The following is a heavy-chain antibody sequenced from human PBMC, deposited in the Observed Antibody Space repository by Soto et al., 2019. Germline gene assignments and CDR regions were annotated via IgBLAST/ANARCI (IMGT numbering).Heavy chain of an antibody. CDR2: TYYRSKWYN. J-gene: IGHJ4*02. Sequence: SQTLSLTCAISGDSVSSNSAAWNWIRQSPSRGLEWLGRTYYRSKWYNDYAVSVKSRITVNPDTSKNQFSLQLNSVTPEDTAVYYCARDERGTTTVTTPRGFDYGCPGTLVTVFS. V-gene: IGHV6-1*01. CDR3: ARDERGTTTVTTPRGFDY. D-gene: IGHD4-17*01. CDR1: GDSVSSNSAA.